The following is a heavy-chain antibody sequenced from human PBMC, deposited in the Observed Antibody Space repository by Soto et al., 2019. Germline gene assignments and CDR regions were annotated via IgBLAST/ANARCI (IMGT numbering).Heavy chain of an antibody. D-gene: IGHD6-13*01. Sequence: SETLSLTCAVSGGSISSGGYSWSWIRQPPGKGLEWVGYIYHSGSTYYNPSLKSRVTISVDRSKNQFSLKLSSVTAADTAVYYCARALSSSWYGYYYGMAVWGQGTTVTVSS. J-gene: IGHJ6*02. CDR3: ARALSSSWYGYYYGMAV. CDR1: GGSISSGGYS. V-gene: IGHV4-30-2*01. CDR2: IYHSGST.